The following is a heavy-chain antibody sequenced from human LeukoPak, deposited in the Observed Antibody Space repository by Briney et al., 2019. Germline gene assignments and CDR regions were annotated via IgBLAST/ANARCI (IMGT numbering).Heavy chain of an antibody. D-gene: IGHD6-6*01. V-gene: IGHV3-7*05. CDR1: GFTFSSYW. Sequence: GGSLRLSCEASGFTFSSYWMSWVRQAPGKGLEWVANIKQDGSEKYYVDSVKGRFTISRDNAKNSLYLHMNSLRAEDTAVYFCARAARSFEYWGQGTLVTVSS. CDR3: ARAARSFEY. CDR2: IKQDGSEK. J-gene: IGHJ4*02.